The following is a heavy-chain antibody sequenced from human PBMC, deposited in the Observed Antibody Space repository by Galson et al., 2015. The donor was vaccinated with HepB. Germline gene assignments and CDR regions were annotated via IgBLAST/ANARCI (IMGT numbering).Heavy chain of an antibody. J-gene: IGHJ2*01. CDR3: ARHKSSDWYGFTHWHFDL. CDR2: INPYSGGT. CDR1: GYTFTGYY. V-gene: IGHV1-2*02. D-gene: IGHD6-19*01. Sequence: SVKVSCKASGYTFTGYYIHWVRQGPGQGLEWMGWINPYSGGTNHAQKFQGRVTFSVDTSKNQFSLKLRSVTAADTAVYYCARHKSSDWYGFTHWHFDLWGRGTLVTVSS.